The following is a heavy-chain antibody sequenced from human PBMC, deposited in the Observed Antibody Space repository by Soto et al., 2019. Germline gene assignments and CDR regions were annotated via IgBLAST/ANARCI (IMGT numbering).Heavy chain of an antibody. CDR3: AGQTFTIAAASYGRSNWFDP. CDR2: IYFTGNT. CDR1: GGSITSSSHF. V-gene: IGHV4-39*01. D-gene: IGHD6-25*01. J-gene: IGHJ5*02. Sequence: SETLSLTCTASGGSITSSSHFWGWVRQPPGKGLEWIGTIYFTGNTYYTPSLKSRLTMSIDTSKNEFSLRLNSVTAADTAVYYCAGQTFTIAAASYGRSNWFDPWGPGTLVTVSS.